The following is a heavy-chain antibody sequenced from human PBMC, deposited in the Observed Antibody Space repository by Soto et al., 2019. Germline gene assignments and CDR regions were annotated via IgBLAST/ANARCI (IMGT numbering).Heavy chain of an antibody. CDR3: AGQTFTIAAASYGRSNWFDP. CDR2: IYFTGNT. CDR1: GGSITSSSHF. V-gene: IGHV4-39*01. D-gene: IGHD6-25*01. J-gene: IGHJ5*02. Sequence: SETLSLTCTASGGSITSSSHFWGWVRQPPGKGLEWIGTIYFTGNTYYTPSLKSRLTMSIDTSKNEFSLRLNSVTAADTAVYYCAGQTFTIAAASYGRSNWFDPWGPGTLVTVSS.